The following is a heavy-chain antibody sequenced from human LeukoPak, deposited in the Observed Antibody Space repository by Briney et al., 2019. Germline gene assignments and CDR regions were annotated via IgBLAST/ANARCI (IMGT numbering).Heavy chain of an antibody. J-gene: IGHJ4*02. Sequence: ASVKVSCKASGGTFSSYAISWVRQAPGQGLEWMGWISAYNGNTNYAQKLQGRVTMTTDTSTSTAYTELRSLRSDDTAVYYCARDNGYSGSFPLDWGQGTLVTVSS. V-gene: IGHV1-18*01. D-gene: IGHD1-26*01. CDR1: GGTFSSYA. CDR3: ARDNGYSGSFPLD. CDR2: ISAYNGNT.